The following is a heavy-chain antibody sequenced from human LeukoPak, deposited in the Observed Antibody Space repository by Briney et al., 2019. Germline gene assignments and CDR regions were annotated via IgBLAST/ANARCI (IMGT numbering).Heavy chain of an antibody. CDR2: INEGGSGK. J-gene: IGHJ4*02. CDR3: ARAVTSTEGY. D-gene: IGHD4-17*01. V-gene: IGHV3-7*03. CDR1: GFVFSSYW. Sequence: PGGSLRLSCAASGFVFSSYWMTWVRQAPGKGLEWVASINEGGSGKYYVDSVRGRFTISRDNAQKLLYLEMHSLRAEDTAVYYCARAVTSTEGYWGQGTLVTVSS.